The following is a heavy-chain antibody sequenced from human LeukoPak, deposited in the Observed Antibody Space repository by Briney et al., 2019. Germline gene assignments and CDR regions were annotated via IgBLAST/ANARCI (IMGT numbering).Heavy chain of an antibody. D-gene: IGHD6-6*01. J-gene: IGHJ4*02. CDR3: ARDTEYSSPSDSWDY. Sequence: PGRSLRLSCAASGFTFSSYAMHWVRQAPGKGLEWVAVISYDGSNKYYADSVKGRFTISRDNSKNTLYLQMNSLRAEDTAVYYCARDTEYSSPSDSWDYWGQGTLVTVSS. CDR2: ISYDGSNK. V-gene: IGHV3-30-3*01. CDR1: GFTFSSYA.